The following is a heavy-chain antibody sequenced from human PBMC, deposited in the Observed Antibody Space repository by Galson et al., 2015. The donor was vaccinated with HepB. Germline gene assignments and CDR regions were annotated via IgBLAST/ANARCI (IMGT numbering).Heavy chain of an antibody. V-gene: IGHV7-4-1*02. J-gene: IGHJ6*02. CDR3: ARDQFALGDTAMVTLYYYGMDV. CDR1: GYTFTSYA. Sequence: SVKVSCKASGYTFTSYAMNWVRQAPGQGLEWMGWINTNTGNPTYAQGFTGRFVFSLDTSVSTAYLQISSLKAEDTAVYYCARDQFALGDTAMVTLYYYGMDVWGQGTTVTVSS. D-gene: IGHD5-18*01. CDR2: INTNTGNP.